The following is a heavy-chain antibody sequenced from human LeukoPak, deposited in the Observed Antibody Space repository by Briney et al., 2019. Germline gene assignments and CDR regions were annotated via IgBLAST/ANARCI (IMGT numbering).Heavy chain of an antibody. D-gene: IGHD6-13*01. CDR2: IKQDGSEK. Sequence: GGSLRLSCAASGFTFSNYWMSWVRQAPGKGLEWVANIKQDGSEKYYVDSVKGRFTISRDNAKNSLYLQMNGLRAEDTAVYYCARASIAAAGYYFDYWGQGTLVTVSS. CDR3: ARASIAAAGYYFDY. V-gene: IGHV3-7*03. J-gene: IGHJ4*02. CDR1: GFTFSNYW.